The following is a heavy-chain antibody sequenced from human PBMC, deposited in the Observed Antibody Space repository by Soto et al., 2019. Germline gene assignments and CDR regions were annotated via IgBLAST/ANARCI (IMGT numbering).Heavy chain of an antibody. CDR2: ISGSGGST. V-gene: IGHV3-23*01. Sequence: GGSLRLSCSASAINFSSYAMSWVRQAPGKGLEWVSAISGSGGSTYYADSVKGRFTISRDNSKNTLYLQMNSLRAEDTAVYYCAKVGRGYYYYGMDVWGQGTTVTVSS. J-gene: IGHJ6*02. CDR1: AINFSSYA. CDR3: AKVGRGYYYYGMDV.